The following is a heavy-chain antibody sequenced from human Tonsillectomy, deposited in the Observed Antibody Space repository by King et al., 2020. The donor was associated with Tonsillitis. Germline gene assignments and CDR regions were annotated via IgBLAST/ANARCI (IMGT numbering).Heavy chain of an antibody. J-gene: IGHJ3*02. CDR1: GDSISSSNW. D-gene: IGHD4-17*01. Sequence: VQLQESGPGLVKPSGTLSLTCAVSGDSISSSNWWNWVRQTPGKGLEWIGESYHSGITNYNPSLKSRVIISVDKSNNQFSLKVNSVTAADTAVYHCARVTSYGDVKAFDIWGPGTMVIVSS. CDR3: ARVTSYGDVKAFDI. V-gene: IGHV4-4*02. CDR2: SYHSGIT.